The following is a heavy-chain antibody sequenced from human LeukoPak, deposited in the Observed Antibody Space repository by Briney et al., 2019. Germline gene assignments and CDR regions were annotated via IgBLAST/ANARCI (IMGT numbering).Heavy chain of an antibody. D-gene: IGHD1-26*01. V-gene: IGHV3-7*01. CDR2: IDQGGSTK. Sequence: GGSLRLSCAASGFTFSNAWMSWVRQAPGKGLEWVANIDQGGSTKYYVDSLKGRFTISRDNAKNSLYLQMNSLRAEDTAVYYCVRDKGGRSGAIYYDAFDVWGQGTMVTVSS. CDR3: VRDKGGRSGAIYYDAFDV. CDR1: GFTFSNAW. J-gene: IGHJ3*01.